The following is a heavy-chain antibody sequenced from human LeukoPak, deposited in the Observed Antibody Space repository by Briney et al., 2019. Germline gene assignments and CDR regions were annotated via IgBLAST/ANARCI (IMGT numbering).Heavy chain of an antibody. J-gene: IGHJ6*03. V-gene: IGHV1-8*01. CDR3: ARAESWTGTTNYYYMDV. CDR1: GYAFTNYD. CDR2: MNPNSGNT. Sequence: ASVKVSCKASGYAFTNYDINWVRQATGQGPEWMGWMNPNSGNTGYAQKFQGRVTMTRNTSISTVYMEMSSLRSEDTAMYYCARAESWTGTTNYYYMDVWGLGTTVTVSS. D-gene: IGHD1-1*01.